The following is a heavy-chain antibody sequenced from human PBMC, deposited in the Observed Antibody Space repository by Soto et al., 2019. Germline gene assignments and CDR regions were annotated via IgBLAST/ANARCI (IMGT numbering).Heavy chain of an antibody. Sequence: QVQVVQSGAEVKKPGASVKVSCKASGYTFSTYAIHWVRQAPGQSLEWMGWLNGGTGQTRYSQRFQDRVTITRDTSASTAYMEVSGLRPEDTAVYYCARGKGMEENYYYYGMDIWGQGTTVTVSS. CDR2: LNGGTGQT. V-gene: IGHV1-3*01. CDR3: ARGKGMEENYYYYGMDI. D-gene: IGHD1-1*01. J-gene: IGHJ6*02. CDR1: GYTFSTYA.